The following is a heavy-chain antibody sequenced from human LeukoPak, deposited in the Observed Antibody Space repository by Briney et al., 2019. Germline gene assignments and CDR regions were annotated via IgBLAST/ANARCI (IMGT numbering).Heavy chain of an antibody. J-gene: IGHJ4*02. V-gene: IGHV3-66*01. CDR3: AEGRASSGYSSPFDY. Sequence: GGSLRLSCAAFGFTVSSNYMSWVRQAPGKGLEWVSVIYSGGSTYYADSVKGRFTISRDNSKNTLYLQMNSLRAEDTAVYYCAEGRASSGYSSPFDYWGQGTLVSVSS. CDR1: GFTVSSNY. CDR2: IYSGGST. D-gene: IGHD3-22*01.